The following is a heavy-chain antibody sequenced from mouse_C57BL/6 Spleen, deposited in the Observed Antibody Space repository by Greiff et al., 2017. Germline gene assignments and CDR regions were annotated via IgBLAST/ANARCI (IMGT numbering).Heavy chain of an antibody. J-gene: IGHJ4*01. D-gene: IGHD2-2*01. CDR1: GYSFTDYN. CDR2: INPNYGTT. Sequence: VQLQQSGPELVKPGASVKISCKASGYSFTDYNMNWVKQSNGKSLEWIGVINPNYGTTSYNQKFKGKATLTVDESSSTAYLQLNSLTSEDSAVYDCARILGGYPCYYAMDYWGQGTSVTVSS. CDR3: ARILGGYPCYYAMDY. V-gene: IGHV1-39*01.